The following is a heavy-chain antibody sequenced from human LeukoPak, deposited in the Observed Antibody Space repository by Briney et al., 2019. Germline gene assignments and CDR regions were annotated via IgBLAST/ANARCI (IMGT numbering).Heavy chain of an antibody. J-gene: IGHJ4*02. CDR1: GFTFSSYS. D-gene: IGHD6-19*01. V-gene: IGHV3-21*01. Sequence: GGSLRLSCAASGFTFSSYSMNWVRKAPGKGLEWVSSISSSSSYIYYADSVKGRFTISRDNAKNSLYLQMNSLRAEDTAVYYCVSAVAGMEDYWGQGTLVTVSS. CDR2: ISSSSSYI. CDR3: VSAVAGMEDY.